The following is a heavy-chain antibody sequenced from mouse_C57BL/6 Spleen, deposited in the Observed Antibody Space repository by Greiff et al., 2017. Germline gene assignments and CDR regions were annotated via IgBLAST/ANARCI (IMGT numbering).Heavy chain of an antibody. CDR1: GYTFTSYW. CDR2: IDPSDSYT. V-gene: IGHV1-50*01. J-gene: IGHJ4*01. CDR3: ARFLVYGSTYYAMDY. Sequence: QVQLQQPGAELVKPGASVKLSCKASGYTFTSYWMQWVKQRPGQGLEWIGEIDPSDSYTNYNQKFKGKATLTVDTSSSTAYMQLSSLTSEDSAVYYCARFLVYGSTYYAMDYWGQGTSLTVSS. D-gene: IGHD1-1*01.